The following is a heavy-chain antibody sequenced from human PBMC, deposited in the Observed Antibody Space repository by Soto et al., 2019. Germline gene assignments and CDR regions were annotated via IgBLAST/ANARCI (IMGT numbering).Heavy chain of an antibody. Sequence: PGGSLRLSCAASGFNFNNYWMTWVRQAPGKGLEWVANIKQDGGEKYYVDFVKGRFTISRDNAENTLYLQMNNLRADDTAVYYCVRVLKSIGWDNDVFDIWGQGTMVTVSS. D-gene: IGHD6-19*01. V-gene: IGHV3-7*02. CDR1: GFNFNNYW. J-gene: IGHJ3*02. CDR3: VRVLKSIGWDNDVFDI. CDR2: IKQDGGEK.